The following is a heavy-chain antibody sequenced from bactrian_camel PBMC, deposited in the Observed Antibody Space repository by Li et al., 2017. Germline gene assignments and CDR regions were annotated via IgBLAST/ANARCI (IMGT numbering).Heavy chain of an antibody. V-gene: IGHV3S6*01. CDR1: GVFYTSYC. CDR2: IDCELVKM. Sequence: HVQLVESGGGSVQAGGSLRLSCSASGVFYTSYCLGWFRQRPGAEREGVAGIDCELVKMYADFVKGRFTLAQDNAENILYLEMNNLKPEDTAVYYCALTSIAAMTPGVCGPFPTGQGTQVTVS. J-gene: IGHJ4*01. D-gene: IGHD4*01.